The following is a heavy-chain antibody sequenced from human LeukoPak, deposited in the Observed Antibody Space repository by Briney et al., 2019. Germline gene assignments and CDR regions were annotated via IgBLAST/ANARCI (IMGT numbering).Heavy chain of an antibody. V-gene: IGHV4-34*01. D-gene: IGHD3-10*01. CDR2: FYYSGST. J-gene: IGHJ4*02. Sequence: SETLSLTCAVYGGSFSGYYWSWIRQPPGKGLEWIGSFYYSGSTYYNPSLKSRVTISVDTSRNQFSLKLSSVTAADTAVYYCARRHYYNSGIDYWGQGTLVTVSS. CDR3: ARRHYYNSGIDY. CDR1: GGSFSGYY.